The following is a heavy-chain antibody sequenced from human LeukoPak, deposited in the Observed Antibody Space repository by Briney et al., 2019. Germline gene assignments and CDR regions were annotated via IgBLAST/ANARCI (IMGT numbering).Heavy chain of an antibody. J-gene: IGHJ4*02. V-gene: IGHV3-33*08. D-gene: IGHD6-19*01. CDR3: AREGGSGWYQVWGPFDY. CDR1: GFTFSSYA. Sequence: GGSLRLSCAASGFTFSSYAMSWVRQAPGKGLEWVAVIWYDGSNKYYADSVKGRFTISRDNSKNTLYLQMNSLRAEDTAVYYCAREGGSGWYQVWGPFDYWGQGTLVTVSS. CDR2: IWYDGSNK.